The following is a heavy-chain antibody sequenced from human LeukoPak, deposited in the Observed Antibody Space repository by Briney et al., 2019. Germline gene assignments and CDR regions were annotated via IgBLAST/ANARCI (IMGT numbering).Heavy chain of an antibody. CDR2: INPSGGST. Sequence: ASVKVSCKASGYSFTSHYMYWVRQAPGEGLEWMGIINPSGGSTSYPQKFQGRVTMTRDTSTSTVYMELSSLRSEDTAVYYCARAVDSSGWYVSYYYYMDVWGKGTTVTVSS. CDR3: ARAVDSSGWYVSYYYYMDV. D-gene: IGHD6-19*01. J-gene: IGHJ6*03. CDR1: GYSFTSHY. V-gene: IGHV1-46*01.